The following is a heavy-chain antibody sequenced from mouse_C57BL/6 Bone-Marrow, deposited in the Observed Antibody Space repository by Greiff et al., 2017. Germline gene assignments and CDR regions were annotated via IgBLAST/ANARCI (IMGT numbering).Heavy chain of an antibody. CDR3: TSYGNYDCDENSFDY. CDR2: IYPGNSDT. V-gene: IGHV1-5*01. CDR1: GYTFTSYW. Sequence: SGTVLARPGASVKLSCKASGYTFTSYWMHWVKQRPGQGLEWIGAIYPGNSDTSYNHKFKGKAKLTAVTSASTAYMELSSLTNGDSAVYYGTSYGNYDCDENSFDYWGQGTTLTVSS. J-gene: IGHJ2*01. D-gene: IGHD2-4*01.